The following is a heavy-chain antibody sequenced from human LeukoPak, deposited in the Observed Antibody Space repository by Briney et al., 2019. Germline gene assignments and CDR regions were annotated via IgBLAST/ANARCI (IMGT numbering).Heavy chain of an antibody. Sequence: GGSLRLSCAASGFTFSNYAMSWVRQAPGKGLEWVSTVSGSASNTYYADSVEGRCTISRDNSKNTLYLQMNSLRADDTAVYYCAKGFQTYGELSLDGWGQGTLVAVSS. CDR2: VSGSASNT. CDR1: GFTFSNYA. CDR3: AKGFQTYGELSLDG. J-gene: IGHJ4*02. D-gene: IGHD4-17*01. V-gene: IGHV3-23*01.